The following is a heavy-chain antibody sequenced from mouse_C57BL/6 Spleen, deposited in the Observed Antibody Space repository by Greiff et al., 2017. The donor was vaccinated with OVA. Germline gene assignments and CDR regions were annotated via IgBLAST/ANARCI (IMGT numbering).Heavy chain of an antibody. CDR3: AKGQLRLRFYFDY. D-gene: IGHD3-2*02. V-gene: IGHV1-50*01. Sequence: QVQLQQPGAELVKPGASVKLSCKASGYTFTSYWMQWVKQRPGQGLEWIGEIDPSDSYTNYNQKFKGKATLTVDTSSSTAYMQLSSLTSEDSAVYYCAKGQLRLRFYFDYWGQGTTLTVSS. CDR1: GYTFTSYW. CDR2: IDPSDSYT. J-gene: IGHJ2*01.